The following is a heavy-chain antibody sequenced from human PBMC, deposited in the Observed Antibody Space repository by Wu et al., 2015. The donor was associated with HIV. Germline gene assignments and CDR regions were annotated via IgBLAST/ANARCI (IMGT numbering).Heavy chain of an antibody. D-gene: IGHD3-22*01. CDR3: ARSMRPGGYWYDSSGSYYYYGMDV. Sequence: QVQLVQSGAEVRKPGSSVTVSCKASGGNFNTYVISWVRQAPGQGLEWMGRIIPIFGTANYAQKFQGRVTITADESTSTAYMELSSLRSEDTAVYYCARSMRPGGYWYDSSGSYYYYGMDVWGQGTTVTVSS. CDR2: IIPIFGTA. V-gene: IGHV1-69*15. CDR1: GGNFNTYV. J-gene: IGHJ6*02.